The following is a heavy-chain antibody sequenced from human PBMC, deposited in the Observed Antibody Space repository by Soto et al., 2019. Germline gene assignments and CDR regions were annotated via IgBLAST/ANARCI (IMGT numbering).Heavy chain of an antibody. CDR1: GYTFTSYD. D-gene: IGHD3-10*01. CDR3: ARGYYGSGSYLTYYYYGMGV. Sequence: ASVKVSCKASGYTFTSYDINWVRQATGQGLEWMGWMNPNSGNTGYAQKFQGRVTMTRNTSISTAYMELSSLRSEDTAVYYCARGYYGSGSYLTYYYYGMGVWGQGTTVTVSS. J-gene: IGHJ6*02. CDR2: MNPNSGNT. V-gene: IGHV1-8*01.